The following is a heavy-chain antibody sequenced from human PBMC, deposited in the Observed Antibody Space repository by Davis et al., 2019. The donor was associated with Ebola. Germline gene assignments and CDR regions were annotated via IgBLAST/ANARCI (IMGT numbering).Heavy chain of an antibody. J-gene: IGHJ4*02. CDR3: TGHADSGYDED. Sequence: GESLKISCAASGFTFSGSAMHWVRQASGKGLEWVGRIRSKANSYATAYAASVKGRFTISRDDSKNTAYLQMNSLKTEDTAVYYCTGHADSGYDEDWGQGTLVTVSS. V-gene: IGHV3-73*01. CDR1: GFTFSGSA. D-gene: IGHD5-12*01. CDR2: IRSKANSYAT.